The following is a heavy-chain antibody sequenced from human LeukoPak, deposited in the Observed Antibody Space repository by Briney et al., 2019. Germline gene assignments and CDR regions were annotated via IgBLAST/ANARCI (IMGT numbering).Heavy chain of an antibody. CDR2: IYYSGST. J-gene: IGHJ5*02. Sequence: PSETLSLTCTVSGGSISSSSYYWGWIRQPPGKGLEWIGSIYYSGSTHYNPSHKSRVTISVNTSKKQFSLKLSSVTAADTAVYYGARHDYGGVNWFDPWGQGSLVTVSS. D-gene: IGHD4-23*01. V-gene: IGHV4-39*01. CDR3: ARHDYGGVNWFDP. CDR1: GGSISSSSYY.